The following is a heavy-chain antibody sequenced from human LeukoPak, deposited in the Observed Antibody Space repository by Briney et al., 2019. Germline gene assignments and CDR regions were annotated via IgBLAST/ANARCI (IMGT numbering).Heavy chain of an antibody. CDR3: ARAPSPPILGGNPYYFDY. CDR2: INWNGGST. V-gene: IGHV3-20*04. J-gene: IGHJ4*02. CDR1: GFTFDDYG. Sequence: GGSLRLSCAASGFTFDDYGISWVRQAPGKGLEWVSGINWNGGSTGYADSVKGRFTISRDNAKNSLYLQMNSLRAEDTALYYCARAPSPPILGGNPYYFDYWGQGTLVTVSS. D-gene: IGHD1-14*01.